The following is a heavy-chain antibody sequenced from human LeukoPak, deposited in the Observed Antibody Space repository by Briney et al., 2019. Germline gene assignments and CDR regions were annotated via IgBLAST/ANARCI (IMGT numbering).Heavy chain of an antibody. CDR3: ARARLDYDFWSGYYYFDY. CDR1: GFTFSSYS. D-gene: IGHD3-3*01. CDR2: ISSSSSTI. Sequence: GGSLRLSCAASGFTFSSYSMNWVRQAPGKGLEWVSYISSSSSTIYYADSVKGRFTISRDNAKNSLYLQMNSLRAEDTAVYYCARARLDYDFWSGYYYFDYWGQGTLVTVSS. V-gene: IGHV3-48*04. J-gene: IGHJ4*02.